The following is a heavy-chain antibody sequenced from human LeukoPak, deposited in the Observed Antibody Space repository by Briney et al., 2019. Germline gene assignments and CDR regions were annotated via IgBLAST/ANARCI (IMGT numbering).Heavy chain of an antibody. V-gene: IGHV3-53*01. D-gene: IGHD2-2*01. CDR1: GLILSSYY. CDR2: IYSGGST. CDR3: ANHLACGSTTCPSFDS. J-gene: IGHJ4*02. Sequence: GGSLRLSCAASGLILSSYYMSWVRQAPGKGLEWVSVIYSGGSTYYPDSVKGRFTISRDNAKNSLFLQMNNLRAEDTAVYYCANHLACGSTTCPSFDSWGQGTLVTVSS.